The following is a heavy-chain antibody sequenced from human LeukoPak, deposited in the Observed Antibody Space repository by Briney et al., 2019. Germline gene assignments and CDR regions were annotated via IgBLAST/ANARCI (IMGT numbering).Heavy chain of an antibody. V-gene: IGHV3-53*01. CDR2: IYSGGST. Sequence: GGSLRLSCAASGFTVSSNYMSWVRQAPGKGLEWISVIYSGGSTYYADSVKGRFTISRDNSKNTLYLQMNSLRAEDTAVYYCARRLYSSSWSSFDYWGQGTLVTVSS. CDR1: GFTVSSNY. D-gene: IGHD6-13*01. J-gene: IGHJ4*02. CDR3: ARRLYSSSWSSFDY.